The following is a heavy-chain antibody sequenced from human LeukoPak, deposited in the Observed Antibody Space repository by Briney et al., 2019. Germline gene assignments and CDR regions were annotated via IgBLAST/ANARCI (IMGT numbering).Heavy chain of an antibody. CDR3: ASTYSSSHGYFDY. Sequence: GESLKISCKGSGYSFTSCWISWVRQMPGKGLEWMGRIDPSDSYTNYSPSFQGHVTISADKSISTAYLQWSSLKASDTAMYYCASTYSSSHGYFDYWGQGTLVTVSS. CDR2: IDPSDSYT. CDR1: GYSFTSCW. J-gene: IGHJ4*02. V-gene: IGHV5-10-1*01. D-gene: IGHD6-6*01.